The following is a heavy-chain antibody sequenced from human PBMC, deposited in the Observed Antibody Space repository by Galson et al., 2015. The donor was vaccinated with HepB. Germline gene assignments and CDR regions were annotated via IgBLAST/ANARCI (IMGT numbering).Heavy chain of an antibody. Sequence: SLRLSCAASGFIFSSYWMSWVRQAPGKGLEWVANIKQDGSEKYYVDSVKGRFTISRDNAKNSLYLQMNSLRAEDTAVYYCARDRVGVTTWSGWFDPWGQGTLVTVSS. V-gene: IGHV3-7*03. CDR2: IKQDGSEK. D-gene: IGHD2-21*02. J-gene: IGHJ5*02. CDR3: ARDRVGVTTWSGWFDP. CDR1: GFIFSSYW.